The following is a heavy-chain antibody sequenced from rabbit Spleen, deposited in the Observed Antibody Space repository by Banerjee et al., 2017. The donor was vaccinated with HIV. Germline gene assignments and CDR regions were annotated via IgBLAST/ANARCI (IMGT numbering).Heavy chain of an antibody. J-gene: IGHJ4*01. Sequence: QSLEESGGDLVKPEGSLTLTCTASGFSFSSSYYMCWVRQAPGKGLECIACIYADRSGSTYYANWAKGRFTISRTSSTTVTLEMTSLTAADTATYFCVRGASSSGYYNLWGPGTLVTVS. V-gene: IGHV1S40*01. CDR2: IYADRSGST. D-gene: IGHD1-1*01. CDR3: VRGASSSGYYNL. CDR1: GFSFSSSYY.